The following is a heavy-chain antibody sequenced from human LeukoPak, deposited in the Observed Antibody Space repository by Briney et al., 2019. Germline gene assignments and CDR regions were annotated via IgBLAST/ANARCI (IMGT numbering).Heavy chain of an antibody. Sequence: GGSLRLSCAASGFTSSSYAMSLVRQAPGKGLEWVSTSSGSGGSTYYADSVKGRFTISRDNSKNTLYLQMNSLRAEDTAVYYCAKEALGYCTNGVCYFDYFDYWGQGTLVTVSS. J-gene: IGHJ4*02. D-gene: IGHD2-8*01. V-gene: IGHV3-23*01. CDR3: AKEALGYCTNGVCYFDYFDY. CDR1: GFTSSSYA. CDR2: SSGSGGST.